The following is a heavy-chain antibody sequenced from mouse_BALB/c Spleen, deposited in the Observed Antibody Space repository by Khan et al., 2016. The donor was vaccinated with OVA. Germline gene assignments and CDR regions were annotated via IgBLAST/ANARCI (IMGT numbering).Heavy chain of an antibody. CDR1: GYTFTSYW. CDR3: ARAMGGKVPLDY. Sequence: DLVKPGASVKLSCKASGYTFTSYWINWIKQRPGQGLEWTGRIAPGNGSTYYNEIFKDKTTLTVDTSSSTAYIQLSSLSSEDSAVYFCARAMGGKVPLDYWGQGTTLTVSS. V-gene: IGHV1S41*01. D-gene: IGHD1-1*02. CDR2: IAPGNGST. J-gene: IGHJ2*01.